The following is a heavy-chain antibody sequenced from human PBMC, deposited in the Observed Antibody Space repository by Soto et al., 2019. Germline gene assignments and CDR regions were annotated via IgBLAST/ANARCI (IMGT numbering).Heavy chain of an antibody. Sequence: QVQLVQSGAEVKKPGSSVTVSCKASGGTFSSYAISWVRQAPGQGLEWMGRIIPFIGTANYAQKFKGRVTITADETTSTAYMELTSLRSEDTAVYYFARVVMTTVPASYYYGMDVWGQGTTVTVAS. D-gene: IGHD4-4*01. CDR1: GGTFSSYA. J-gene: IGHJ6*02. V-gene: IGHV1-69*18. CDR3: ARVVMTTVPASYYYGMDV. CDR2: IIPFIGTA.